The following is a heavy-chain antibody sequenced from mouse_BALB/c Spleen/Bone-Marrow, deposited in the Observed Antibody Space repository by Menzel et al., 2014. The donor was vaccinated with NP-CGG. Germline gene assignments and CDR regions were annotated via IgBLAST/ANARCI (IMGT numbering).Heavy chain of an antibody. CDR1: GYTFSSYW. Sequence: VKVVESGAELMKPGASVKISCKATGYTFSSYWIEWVKQRPGHGLEWIGEILPGSGSTNYNEKFKGKATFTADTSSNTAYMQLSSLTSEDSAVYYCARFYYYGSSYYFDYWGQGTTLTVSS. D-gene: IGHD1-1*01. J-gene: IGHJ2*01. V-gene: IGHV1-9*01. CDR3: ARFYYYGSSYYFDY. CDR2: ILPGSGST.